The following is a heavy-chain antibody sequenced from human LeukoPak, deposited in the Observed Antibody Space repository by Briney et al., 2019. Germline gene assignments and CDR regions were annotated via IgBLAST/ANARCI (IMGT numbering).Heavy chain of an antibody. J-gene: IGHJ4*02. Sequence: GGSLRLSCAASGFTFSNYNINWVRQAPGKGLEWVSSISSRGSYIYYADSVKGRFAISADNTMNSLYLQMNSLRAEDTAVYYCARGYSSSWYDLYYFDYWGQGTLVTVSS. CDR1: GFTFSNYN. CDR2: ISSRGSYI. D-gene: IGHD6-13*01. CDR3: ARGYSSSWYDLYYFDY. V-gene: IGHV3-21*01.